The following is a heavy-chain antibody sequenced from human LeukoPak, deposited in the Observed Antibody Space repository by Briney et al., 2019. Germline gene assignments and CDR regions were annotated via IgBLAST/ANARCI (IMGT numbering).Heavy chain of an antibody. CDR2: ISAYNANT. J-gene: IGHJ4*02. CDR3: ARDYCSGSYYGDY. D-gene: IGHD1-26*01. CDR1: GYTFTNYG. Sequence: ASVNVSCKASGYTFTNYGITWLRQATGQGLEWMGWISAYNANTHYAQKLKGRVTMTTDTPTSTAYMELSRLRSDDTAVYFCARDYCSGSYYGDYWGQGTLVTVSS. V-gene: IGHV1-18*01.